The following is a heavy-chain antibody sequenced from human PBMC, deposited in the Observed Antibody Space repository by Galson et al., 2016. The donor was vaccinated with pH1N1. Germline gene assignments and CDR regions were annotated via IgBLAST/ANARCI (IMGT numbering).Heavy chain of an antibody. J-gene: IGHJ6*03. D-gene: IGHD1-26*01. CDR2: ITSNSFHI. Sequence: SLRLSCAASGFTFTAYSMNWVRQAPGKGLEWVASITSNSFHIYYTDSVRGRFTVSRDNAKNYLYLHMNSLSAEDTAVYYCARDPGRPRLFYMDVWGKGTTVTVSS. CDR1: GFTFTAYS. V-gene: IGHV3-21*01. CDR3: ARDPGRPRLFYMDV.